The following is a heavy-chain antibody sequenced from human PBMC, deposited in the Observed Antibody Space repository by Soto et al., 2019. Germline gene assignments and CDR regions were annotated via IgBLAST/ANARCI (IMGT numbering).Heavy chain of an antibody. CDR2: FSSSSSTI. Sequence: PGGSLRLSCAASGFTFSSYSMNWVRQAPGKGLEWVSYFSSSSSTIYYADSVKGRFTISRDNAKNSLYLQMNSLRDEDTAVYYCARGPRTYSSSWYPDYWGQGTLVTVSS. CDR1: GFTFSSYS. CDR3: ARGPRTYSSSWYPDY. D-gene: IGHD6-13*01. J-gene: IGHJ4*02. V-gene: IGHV3-48*02.